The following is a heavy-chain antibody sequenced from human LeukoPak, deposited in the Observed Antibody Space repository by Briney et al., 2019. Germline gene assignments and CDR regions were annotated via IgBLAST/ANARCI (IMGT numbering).Heavy chain of an antibody. J-gene: IGHJ4*02. Sequence: PSETLSLTCTVSGGSVTSNGFYWSWIRQPPGKGLEWIGYIYHSGSTYYNPSLKSRVTISVDTSKNQFSLKLSSVTAADTAVYYCARVTQLWSTRHFDYWGQGTLVTVSS. CDR2: IYHSGST. CDR1: GGSVTSNGFY. D-gene: IGHD5-18*01. V-gene: IGHV4-61*08. CDR3: ARVTQLWSTRHFDY.